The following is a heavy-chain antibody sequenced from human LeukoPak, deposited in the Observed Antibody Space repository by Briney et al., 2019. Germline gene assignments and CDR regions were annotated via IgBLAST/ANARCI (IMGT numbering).Heavy chain of an antibody. CDR2: IKSKTDGGTT. CDR1: GFIFSNFW. CDR3: TTENYYGSGTH. D-gene: IGHD3-10*01. Sequence: GGSLRLSCAASGFIFSNFWMTWVRQAPGKGLEWVGRIKSKTDGGTTDYAAPVKGRFTISRDDSKNTLYLQMNSLKTEDTAVYYCTTENYYGSGTHWGQGTLVTVSS. V-gene: IGHV3-15*01. J-gene: IGHJ4*02.